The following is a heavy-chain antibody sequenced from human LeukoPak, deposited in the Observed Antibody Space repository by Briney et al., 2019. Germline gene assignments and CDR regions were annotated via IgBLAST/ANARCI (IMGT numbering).Heavy chain of an antibody. V-gene: IGHV1-18*01. CDR1: GYTFTSYG. Sequence: RASVKVSCKASGYTFTSYGISWVRQAPGQGLEWMGWISAYNGNTNYAQKLQGRVTMTTDTSTSTAYMELRSLRSDDTAVYYCARDSPTGHSSGYYLMSEFDYWGQGTLVTVSS. CDR2: ISAYNGNT. J-gene: IGHJ4*02. D-gene: IGHD3-22*01. CDR3: ARDSPTGHSSGYYLMSEFDY.